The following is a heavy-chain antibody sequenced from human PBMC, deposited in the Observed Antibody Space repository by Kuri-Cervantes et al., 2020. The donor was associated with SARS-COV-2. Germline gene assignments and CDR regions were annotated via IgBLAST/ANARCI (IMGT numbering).Heavy chain of an antibody. CDR2: ISSSSSTI. J-gene: IGHJ3*02. CDR1: GFTFSSYS. Sequence: GESLKISCAASGFTFSSYSMNWVRQAPGKGLEWVSYISSSSSTIYYADSVKGRFTISRDNAKNSLYLQMNSLRAEDTAVYYCAKDQQRRYCSSTSCYFSGFDIWGQGTMVTVSS. D-gene: IGHD2-2*01. CDR3: AKDQQRRYCSSTSCYFSGFDI. V-gene: IGHV3-48*01.